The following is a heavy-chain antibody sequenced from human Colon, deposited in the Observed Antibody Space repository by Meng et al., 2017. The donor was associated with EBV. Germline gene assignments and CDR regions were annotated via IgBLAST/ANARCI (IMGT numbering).Heavy chain of an antibody. CDR2: IYFSGST. D-gene: IGHD5-24*01. V-gene: IGHV4-31*03. CDR1: GGSISSGGTT. J-gene: IGHJ4*02. Sequence: HPTKPEPELCKPAQTLPLPFTVSGGSISSGGTTWSWIRQHPGKGLEWIGYIYFSGSTYYNPSLKSRVTISIDTSKNQFSLKLSSVTAADTAVYYCARGPSRWLQFSFDYWGQGTLVTVSS. CDR3: ARGPSRWLQFSFDY.